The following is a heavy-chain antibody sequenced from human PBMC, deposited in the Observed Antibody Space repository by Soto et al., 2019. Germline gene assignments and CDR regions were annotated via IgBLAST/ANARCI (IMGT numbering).Heavy chain of an antibody. D-gene: IGHD3-10*01. CDR3: ARLIVRGVIITADYYYGMDV. J-gene: IGHJ6*02. Sequence: SETLSLTCAVSGGSISSSNWWSWVRQPPGKGLEWIGEIYHGGSTNYNPSLKSRVTISVDKSKNQFSLKLSSVTAADTAVYYCARLIVRGVIITADYYYGMDVWGQGTTVTVSS. CDR1: GGSISSSNW. V-gene: IGHV4-4*02. CDR2: IYHGGST.